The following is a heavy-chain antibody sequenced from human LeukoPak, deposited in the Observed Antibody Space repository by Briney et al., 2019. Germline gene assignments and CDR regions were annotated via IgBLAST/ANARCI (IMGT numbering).Heavy chain of an antibody. CDR1: GFTFSSYA. J-gene: IGHJ4*02. CDR2: ISYDGSNK. CDR3: AREVYSSGWNGGFDY. Sequence: GGSLRLSCAASGFTFSSYAMHWVRQAPGKGLEWVAVISYDGSNKYYADSVKGRFTISRDNSKNTLYLQMNSLRAEDTAVYYCAREVYSSGWNGGFDYWGQGTLVTVSS. V-gene: IGHV3-30-3*01. D-gene: IGHD6-19*01.